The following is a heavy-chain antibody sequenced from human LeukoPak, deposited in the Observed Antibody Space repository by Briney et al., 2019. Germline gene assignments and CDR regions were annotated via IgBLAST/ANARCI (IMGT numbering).Heavy chain of an antibody. Sequence: GGSLRLSCAASGFTFSSYAMSWVRQAPGKGLEWVSSISSSSSYIYYADSVKGRFTISRDNAKNSLYLQMNSLRAEDTAVYYCARDLDSGSYLGYWGQGTLVTVSS. V-gene: IGHV3-21*01. D-gene: IGHD1-26*01. J-gene: IGHJ4*02. CDR2: ISSSSSYI. CDR1: GFTFSSYA. CDR3: ARDLDSGSYLGY.